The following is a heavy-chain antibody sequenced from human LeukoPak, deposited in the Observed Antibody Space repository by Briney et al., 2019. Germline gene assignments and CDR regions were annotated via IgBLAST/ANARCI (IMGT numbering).Heavy chain of an antibody. J-gene: IGHJ4*02. V-gene: IGHV3-30*02. CDR3: AKDAAAGTRPYYSDY. D-gene: IGHD6-13*01. Sequence: GGSLRLSCAASGFTFDDYAMHWVRQAPGKGLEWVAFIRYDGSNKYYADSVKGRFTISRDNSRNTLYLQMNSLRAEDTAVYYCAKDAAAGTRPYYSDYWGQGTLVTVSS. CDR2: IRYDGSNK. CDR1: GFTFDDYA.